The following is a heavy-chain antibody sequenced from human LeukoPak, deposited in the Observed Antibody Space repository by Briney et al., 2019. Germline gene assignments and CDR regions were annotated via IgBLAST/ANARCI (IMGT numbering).Heavy chain of an antibody. CDR3: AKVRRFGESFDY. V-gene: IGHV3-48*04. Sequence: GGSLRLSCAASGFTLSSFGMNWVRQAPGKGLEWVSYIGTTTSTIYYADSVKGRFTISRDNAKNSLYLQMNSLRAEDTALYYCAKVRRFGESFDYWGQGTLVTVSS. D-gene: IGHD3-10*01. CDR1: GFTLSSFG. CDR2: IGTTTSTI. J-gene: IGHJ4*02.